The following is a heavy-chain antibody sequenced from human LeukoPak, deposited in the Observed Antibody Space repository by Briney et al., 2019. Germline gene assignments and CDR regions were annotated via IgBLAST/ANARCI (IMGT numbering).Heavy chain of an antibody. CDR2: IVVGSGNT. CDR3: AADHDPAYCGGDCLTN. J-gene: IGHJ4*02. V-gene: IGHV1-58*02. CDR1: GFTFTSSA. D-gene: IGHD2-21*02. Sequence: SVKVSCKASGFTFTSSAMQWVRQARGQRLEWIGWIVVGSGNTNYAQKFKERVTITRDMSTSTAYMELSSLRSEDTAVYYCAADHDPAYCGGDCLTNWGQGTLVTVSS.